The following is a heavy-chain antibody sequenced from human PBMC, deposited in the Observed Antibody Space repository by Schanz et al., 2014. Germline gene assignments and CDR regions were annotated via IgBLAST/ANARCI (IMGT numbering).Heavy chain of an antibody. CDR2: IVPIAGIT. Sequence: QVQLVQSGAEVKKPGSSVKVSCTASGGTFSSYTISWIRQAPGQGLEWMGRIVPIAGITNYAQRFQGRVTITADKSSDTAYMELSSLRSEDTAVYYCAREVGLYDRGWFDPWGQGTLITVSS. D-gene: IGHD3-22*01. CDR1: GGTFSSYT. V-gene: IGHV1-69*08. CDR3: AREVGLYDRGWFDP. J-gene: IGHJ5*02.